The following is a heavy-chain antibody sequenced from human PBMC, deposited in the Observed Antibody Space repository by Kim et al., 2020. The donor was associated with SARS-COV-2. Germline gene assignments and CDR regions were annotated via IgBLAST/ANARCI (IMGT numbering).Heavy chain of an antibody. V-gene: IGHV4-34*01. CDR1: GGSFSGYY. J-gene: IGHJ3*02. CDR2: INHSGST. D-gene: IGHD3-3*01. Sequence: SETLSLTCAVYGGSFSGYYWSWIRQPPGKGLEWIGEINHSGSTNYNPSLKSRVTISVDTSKNQFSLKLSSVTAADTAVYYCARGLLYYYDFWSGYRGSVDAAFDIWGQGTMVTVSS. CDR3: ARGLLYYYDFWSGYRGSVDAAFDI.